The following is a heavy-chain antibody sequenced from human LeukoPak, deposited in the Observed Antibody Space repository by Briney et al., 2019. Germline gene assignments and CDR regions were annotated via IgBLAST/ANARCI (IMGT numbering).Heavy chain of an antibody. CDR3: AKATYYYDSSGYYYPIDFDY. D-gene: IGHD3-22*01. V-gene: IGHV3-30-3*01. J-gene: IGHJ4*02. Sequence: GGSLRLSCAASGFTFSNYAMHWVRQAPGKGLEWVAAISYHGTRKFYADSVKGRFTISRDNSKNTLYLQMNSLRAEDTAVYYCAKATYYYDSSGYYYPIDFDYWGQGTLVTVSS. CDR2: ISYHGTRK. CDR1: GFTFSNYA.